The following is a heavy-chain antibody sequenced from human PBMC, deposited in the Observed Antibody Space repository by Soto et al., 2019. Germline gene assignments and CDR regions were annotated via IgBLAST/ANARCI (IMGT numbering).Heavy chain of an antibody. CDR3: ASLRLVRDTTGVDYYGMDV. D-gene: IGHD6-6*01. Sequence: GASVKVSCKASGYTFTSYAMHWVRQAPGQRLDWMGWINAGNGNTKYSQKFQGRVTITRDTSASTVYMELSSLRSEDTAVYYCASLRLVRDTTGVDYYGMDVWGQGTTVTVSS. V-gene: IGHV1-3*01. CDR1: GYTFTSYA. CDR2: INAGNGNT. J-gene: IGHJ6*02.